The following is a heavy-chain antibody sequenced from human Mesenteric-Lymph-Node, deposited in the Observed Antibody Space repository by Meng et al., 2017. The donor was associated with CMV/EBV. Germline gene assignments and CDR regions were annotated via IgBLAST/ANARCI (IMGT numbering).Heavy chain of an antibody. CDR3: ARMPAPGFWYFDL. D-gene: IGHD6-13*01. Sequence: ASVKVSCKASGYTFTSYDINWVRHITGQGLEWMGWMDPNTGNTDYAQKFQGRVTMTRDTSISTAYMELSSLRAEDTAVYYCARMPAPGFWYFDLWGRGTLVTVSS. V-gene: IGHV1-8*02. J-gene: IGHJ2*01. CDR1: GYTFTSYD. CDR2: MDPNTGNT.